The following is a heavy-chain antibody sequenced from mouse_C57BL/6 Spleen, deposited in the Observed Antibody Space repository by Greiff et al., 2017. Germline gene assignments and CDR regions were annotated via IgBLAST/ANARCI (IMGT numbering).Heavy chain of an antibody. Sequence: VQLQQPGAELVKPGASVKMSCKASGYTFTSYWITWVKQRPGQGLEWIGDIYPGSGSTNYNEKFKSKATLTVDTSSSTAYMQLSSLTSADSAVXFCARKGISTRRGGGIEYWGQGTSVTASS. V-gene: IGHV1-55*01. CDR1: GYTFTSYW. J-gene: IGHJ4*01. CDR3: ARKGISTRRGGGIEY. D-gene: IGHD1-3*01. CDR2: IYPGSGST.